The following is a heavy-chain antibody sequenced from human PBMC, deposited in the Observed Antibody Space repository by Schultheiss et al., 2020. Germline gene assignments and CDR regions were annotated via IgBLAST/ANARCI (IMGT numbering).Heavy chain of an antibody. J-gene: IGHJ2*01. CDR2: ISGGGGNT. V-gene: IGHV3-23*01. D-gene: IGHD3-22*01. CDR3: ARLDKQLDSSGSRNDWYFDL. CDR1: GFTFSSYA. Sequence: GGSLRLSCAASGFTFSSYAMSWVRQAPGKGLEWVSAISGGGGNTYYPGSVKGRFTISRENAKNSLYLQMNSLRAGDTAVYYCARLDKQLDSSGSRNDWYFDLWGRGTLVTVSS.